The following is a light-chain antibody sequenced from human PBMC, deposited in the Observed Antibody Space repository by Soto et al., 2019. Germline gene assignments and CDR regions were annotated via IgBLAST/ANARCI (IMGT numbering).Light chain of an antibody. Sequence: QSALTQPASVSGSPGQSIAISCIGTSSDVGAYDYVSWYQQHPDRAPKLMVYEVNNRPSVVSNRFSGSESVNTATLTISGRQAEDEADYYCASHASSNTRVFGTGTKVTVL. CDR3: ASHASSNTRV. CDR1: SSDVGAYDY. V-gene: IGLV2-14*03. J-gene: IGLJ1*01. CDR2: EVN.